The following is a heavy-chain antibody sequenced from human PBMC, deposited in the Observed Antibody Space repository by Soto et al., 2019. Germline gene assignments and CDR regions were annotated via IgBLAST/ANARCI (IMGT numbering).Heavy chain of an antibody. CDR3: AKGSFGFDY. D-gene: IGHD3-10*01. CDR1: GVTFTSYA. CDR2: ISKSGDST. J-gene: IGHJ4*02. Sequence: GGSLRLSCAASGVTFTSYAMTWVRQVPGEGLQWVSSISKSGDSTYYADSVKGRFTTSRDNSKNTLDLQMNSLRAEDTAIYYCAKGSFGFDYRGQGTLVTVSS. V-gene: IGHV3-23*01.